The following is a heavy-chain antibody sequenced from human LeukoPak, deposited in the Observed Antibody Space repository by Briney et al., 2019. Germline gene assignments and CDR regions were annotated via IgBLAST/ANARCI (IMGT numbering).Heavy chain of an antibody. Sequence: GGSLRLSCAASGFTFSDHYMDWVRQAPGKGLEWVGRTRNKANSYTTEYAASVKGRFTISRDDSKNSLYLQMNSLKTEDTAVYYCARVFGRGVEVATMVYDYWGQGTLVTVSS. CDR1: GFTFSDHY. V-gene: IGHV3-72*01. CDR2: TRNKANSYTT. J-gene: IGHJ4*02. CDR3: ARVFGRGVEVATMVYDY. D-gene: IGHD5-24*01.